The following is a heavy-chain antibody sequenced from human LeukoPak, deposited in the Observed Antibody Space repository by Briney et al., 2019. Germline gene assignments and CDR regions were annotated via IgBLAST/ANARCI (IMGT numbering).Heavy chain of an antibody. CDR3: ARKFLGSRGYYFDY. J-gene: IGHJ4*02. V-gene: IGHV1-8*02. D-gene: IGHD3-10*01. CDR1: GYTFTSYY. CDR2: MNPNSRNT. Sequence: ASVKVSCKASGYTFTSYYMHWVRQAPGQGLEWMGWMNPNSRNTGYAQRFQGRVTMTRSTSISTAYMELSSLRSEDTAVYYCARKFLGSRGYYFDYWGQGTLVTVSS.